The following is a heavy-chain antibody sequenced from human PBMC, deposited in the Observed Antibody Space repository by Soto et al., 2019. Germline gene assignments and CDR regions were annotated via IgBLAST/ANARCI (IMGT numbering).Heavy chain of an antibody. V-gene: IGHV1-8*01. D-gene: IGHD3-10*01. J-gene: IGHJ6*01. CDR3: ARGSGFGALGNFNNGRDV. Sequence: ASVKVSCKASGYTFSSYDINWVRQVTGQGLEWMGWMNPNSGGTSYAPKFRGRVTMTSNTSISTAYIALSNLISEDTAVYYCARGSGFGALGNFNNGRDVWG. CDR1: GYTFSSYD. CDR2: MNPNSGGT.